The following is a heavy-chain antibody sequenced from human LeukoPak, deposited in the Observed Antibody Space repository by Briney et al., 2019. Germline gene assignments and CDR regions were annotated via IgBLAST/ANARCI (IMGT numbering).Heavy chain of an antibody. Sequence: SETLSLTCSVSGGSISSGSYYWSWIRQHPGKGLEWIGYIYYSGSTNYNPSLKSRVTISVDTSKNQFSLKLSSVTAADTAVYYCARARGYSYGFDYWGQGTLVTVSS. CDR3: ARARGYSYGFDY. J-gene: IGHJ4*02. CDR2: IYYSGST. D-gene: IGHD5-18*01. CDR1: GGSISSGSYY. V-gene: IGHV4-61*01.